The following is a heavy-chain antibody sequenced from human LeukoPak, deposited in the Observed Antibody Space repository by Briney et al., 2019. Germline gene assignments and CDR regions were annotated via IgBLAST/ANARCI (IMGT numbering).Heavy chain of an antibody. Sequence: EASVKVSCKAAGYSLITYGISWVRQAPGQGLEWMGWISAYNGNTNYAQKLQGRVTVTTDTSTNTAYMELRSLRSDDKAVYYCARERKISYNTLPGNYKSNAFNIWAKGQWSPSPQ. CDR3: ARERKISYNTLPGNYKSNAFNI. V-gene: IGHV1-18*01. D-gene: IGHD3-9*01. J-gene: IGHJ3*02. CDR2: ISAYNGNT. CDR1: GYSLITYG.